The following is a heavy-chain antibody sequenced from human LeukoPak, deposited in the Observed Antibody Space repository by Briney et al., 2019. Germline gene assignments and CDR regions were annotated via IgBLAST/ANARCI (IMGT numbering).Heavy chain of an antibody. CDR1: GYTFTGYY. CDR3: ATDSVPSGSYRVYYYYYGMD. J-gene: IGHJ6*01. D-gene: IGHD1-26*01. CDR2: FDPEDGET. Sequence: GATVKVSCKASGYTFTGYYMHWVRQAPGKGLEWMGGFDPEDGETIYAQKFQGRVTMTEDTSTDTAYMELSSLRSEDTAVYYCATDSVPSGSYRVYYYYYGMD. V-gene: IGHV1-24*01.